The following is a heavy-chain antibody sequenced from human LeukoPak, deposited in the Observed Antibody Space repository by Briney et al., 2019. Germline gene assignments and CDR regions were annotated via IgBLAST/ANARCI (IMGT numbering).Heavy chain of an antibody. CDR3: ARDVAQWLVRVYYFDY. V-gene: IGHV3-48*01. CDR2: ISSGSTTI. J-gene: IGHJ4*02. D-gene: IGHD6-19*01. Sequence: PGGSLRLSCATFGFTFSSYSMNWVRQAPGKGLEWVSDISSGSTTIYYADSVKGRFTISRDNAKNSLYLQMNSLRAEDTAVYYCARDVAQWLVRVYYFDYWGQGTLVTVSS. CDR1: GFTFSSYS.